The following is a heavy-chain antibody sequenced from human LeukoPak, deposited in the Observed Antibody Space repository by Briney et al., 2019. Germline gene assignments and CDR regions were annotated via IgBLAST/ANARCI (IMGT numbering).Heavy chain of an antibody. Sequence: ASVKVSCKASGYTFTGYYMHWVRQAPGQGLEWMGWISPNSGGTNYAQKFQGWVTMTRDTSISTAYMELSRLRSDDTAVYYCARDGWGYCSSTSCYGAIYFDYWGQGTLVTVSS. CDR3: ARDGWGYCSSTSCYGAIYFDY. J-gene: IGHJ4*02. CDR2: ISPNSGGT. D-gene: IGHD2-2*01. V-gene: IGHV1-2*04. CDR1: GYTFTGYY.